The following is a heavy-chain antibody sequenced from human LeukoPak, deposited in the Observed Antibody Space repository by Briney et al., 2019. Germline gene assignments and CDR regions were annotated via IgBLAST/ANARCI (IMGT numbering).Heavy chain of an antibody. CDR2: IYHSGST. D-gene: IGHD3-9*01. V-gene: IGHV4-38-2*01. CDR1: GYSLSSGYY. J-gene: IGHJ3*02. CDR3: ARHVLRYFDWLFGPVDAFDI. Sequence: SETLSLTCAVSGYSLSSGYYWGWIRQPPGKGLEWIGSIYHSGSTYYNPSLKSRVTISVDTSKNQFSLKLSSVTAADTAVYYCARHVLRYFDWLFGPVDAFDIWGQGTMVTVSS.